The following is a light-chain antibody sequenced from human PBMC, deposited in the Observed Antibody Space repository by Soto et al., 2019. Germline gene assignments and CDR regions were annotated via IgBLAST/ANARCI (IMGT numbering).Light chain of an antibody. Sequence: QSVLTQPPSVSGAPGQRVTISCTGSNSNIGTGYDVHWYQQLPGTAPKLLIYGNSKRPSGVPDRFSGSKSGTSAALAINGLQAEDEADYHCQYYDNSLSAWVFGGGTKLTVL. J-gene: IGLJ3*02. CDR2: GNS. CDR3: QYYDNSLSAWV. V-gene: IGLV1-40*01. CDR1: NSNIGTGYD.